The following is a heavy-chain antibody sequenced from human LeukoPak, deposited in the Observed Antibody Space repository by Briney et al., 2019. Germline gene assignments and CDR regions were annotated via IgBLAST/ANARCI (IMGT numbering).Heavy chain of an antibody. J-gene: IGHJ6*02. CDR1: GFTFDDYA. V-gene: IGHV3-9*01. Sequence: GGSLRLSCAASGFTFDDYAMHWVRQAPGTGLEWVSGICWNSSSIGYADSVKGRFTISRDNAKNSLYLQMNSLRAEDAALYYCANEMDSSLLYYYYGMDVWGQGTTVTVSS. CDR3: ANEMDSSLLYYYYGMDV. CDR2: ICWNSSSI. D-gene: IGHD6-6*01.